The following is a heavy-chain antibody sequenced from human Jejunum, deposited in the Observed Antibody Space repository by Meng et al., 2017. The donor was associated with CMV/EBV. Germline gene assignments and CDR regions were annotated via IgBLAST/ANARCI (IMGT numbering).Heavy chain of an antibody. V-gene: IGHV4-59*01. J-gene: IGHJ4*02. Sequence: QVQLQESGPGLVKPSETLSLTCTVSGSSIRSYFYNWIRQPPGKGLEWIANVYSSGITNYNPSLKGRVTISLDTSKNQFSLRLTSVTAADTAVYYCARSTSLDYGGPGTLVTVS. CDR2: VYSSGIT. CDR1: GSSIRSYF. CDR3: ARSTSLDY.